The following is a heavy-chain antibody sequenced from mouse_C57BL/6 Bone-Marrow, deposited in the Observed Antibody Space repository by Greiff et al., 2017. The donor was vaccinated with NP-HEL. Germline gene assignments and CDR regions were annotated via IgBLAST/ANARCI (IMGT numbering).Heavy chain of an antibody. D-gene: IGHD2-3*01. J-gene: IGHJ2*01. CDR2: IDPSDSYT. CDR3: ARGWYYFDY. Sequence: QVQLQQPGAELVMPGASVKLSCKASGYTFTSYWMHWVKQRPGQGLEWIGEIDPSDSYTNYNQKFKGKSTLTVDKSSSTAYMQLSSLTSEDSAVYYCARGWYYFDYWGRGTALTVSS. V-gene: IGHV1-69*01. CDR1: GYTFTSYW.